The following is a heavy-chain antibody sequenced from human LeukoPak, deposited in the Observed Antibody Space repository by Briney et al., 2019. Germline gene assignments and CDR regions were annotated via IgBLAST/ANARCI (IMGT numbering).Heavy chain of an antibody. CDR1: GYTYTSYG. J-gene: IGHJ5*02. CDR3: ARRNYGDSRRWVDP. CDR2: ISAYNGNT. Sequence: ASVKVSCKASGYTYTSYGISWVRQAPGQGLEWMGWISAYNGNTNYAQKLQGRVTMTTDTSTSTAYVELSSLRSEDTAVYYCARRNYGDSRRWVDPWGQGTLVTVSS. D-gene: IGHD4-17*01. V-gene: IGHV1-18*01.